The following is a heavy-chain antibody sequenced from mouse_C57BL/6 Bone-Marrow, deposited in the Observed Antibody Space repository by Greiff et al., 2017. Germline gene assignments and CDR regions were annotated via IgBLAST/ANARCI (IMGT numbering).Heavy chain of an antibody. V-gene: IGHV5-6*01. CDR2: ISSGGSYT. CDR1: GFTFSSYG. J-gene: IGHJ3*01. CDR3: ARHSSFAY. Sequence: DVHLVESGGDLVKPGGSLKLSCAASGFTFSSYGMSWVRQTPDKRLEWVATISSGGSYTYYPDSVKGRFTISRDNAKNTLYLQMSSLKSEDTAMYYCARHSSFAYWGQGTLVTVSA.